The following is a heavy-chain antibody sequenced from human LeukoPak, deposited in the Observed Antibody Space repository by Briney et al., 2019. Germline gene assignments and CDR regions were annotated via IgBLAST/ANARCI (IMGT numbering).Heavy chain of an antibody. Sequence: GGSLRLSCAASGFTFSSYAMSWVRRAPGKGLEWVSAISGSGGSTYYADSVKGRFTISRDNSKNTLYLQMNSLRAEDTAVYYCAKSPAPKYEARYFDLWGRGTLVTVSS. CDR1: GFTFSSYA. D-gene: IGHD2-8*01. CDR2: ISGSGGST. V-gene: IGHV3-23*01. CDR3: AKSPAPKYEARYFDL. J-gene: IGHJ2*01.